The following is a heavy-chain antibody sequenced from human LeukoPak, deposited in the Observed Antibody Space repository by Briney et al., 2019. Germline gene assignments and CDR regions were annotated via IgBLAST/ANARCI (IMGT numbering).Heavy chain of an antibody. CDR3: ARGTDTAMVIPVDY. CDR1: GGSISSGDYY. J-gene: IGHJ4*02. Sequence: SQTLSLTCTVSGGSISSGDYYWSWIRQPPGKGLEWIGYIYYSGSTYYNPSLKSRVTISVDTSKNQFSLKLSSVTAADTAVYYCARGTDTAMVIPVDYWGQGTLVTVSS. D-gene: IGHD5-18*01. CDR2: IYYSGST. V-gene: IGHV4-30-4*08.